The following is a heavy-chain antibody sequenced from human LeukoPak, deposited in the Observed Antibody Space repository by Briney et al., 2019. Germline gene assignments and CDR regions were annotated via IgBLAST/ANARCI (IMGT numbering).Heavy chain of an antibody. CDR2: ISYDSSKK. D-gene: IGHD3-16*02. Sequence: GGSLRLSCAASGFTFSNAWMSWVRQAPGKGLEWVAVISYDSSKKYYADSVEGRFTILRDNSKNTVFLQLSSLRPEDTAVYYCARGESYRFDYWGQGTLVTVSS. V-gene: IGHV3-30-3*01. CDR3: ARGESYRFDY. CDR1: GFTFSNAW. J-gene: IGHJ4*02.